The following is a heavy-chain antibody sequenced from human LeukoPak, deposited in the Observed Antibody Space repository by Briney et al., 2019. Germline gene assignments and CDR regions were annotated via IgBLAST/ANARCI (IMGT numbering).Heavy chain of an antibody. D-gene: IGHD6-13*01. CDR3: ARGSVAAAGTRRYFQH. CDR1: GGSVSSYY. J-gene: IGHJ1*01. Sequence: SETLSLTCSVSGGSVSSYYWSWIRQPPGKGLEWIGYVYYTGSTNYNPSLKSRVTMFEDKSKNQFSLRLYSVTVADTAVYYCARGSVAAAGTRRYFQHWGQGTLVTVSS. CDR2: VYYTGST. V-gene: IGHV4-59*08.